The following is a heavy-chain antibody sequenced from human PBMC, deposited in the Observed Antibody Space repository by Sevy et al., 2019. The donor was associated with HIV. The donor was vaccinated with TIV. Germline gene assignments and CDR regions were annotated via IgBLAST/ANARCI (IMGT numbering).Heavy chain of an antibody. CDR2: INHSGST. D-gene: IGHD1-1*01. Sequence: SETLSLTCAVYGGSFSGYYWSWIRQPPGKGLEWIGEINHSGSTNYKPPLKSRVTISVDTSKNQFSLKLSSVTAADTAVYYCARGSSRLPSYWGQGTLVTVSS. V-gene: IGHV4-34*01. J-gene: IGHJ4*02. CDR3: ARGSSRLPSY. CDR1: GGSFSGYY.